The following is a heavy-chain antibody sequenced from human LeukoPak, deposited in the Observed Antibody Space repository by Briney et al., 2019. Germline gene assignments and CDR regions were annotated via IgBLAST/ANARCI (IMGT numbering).Heavy chain of an antibody. J-gene: IGHJ3*02. Sequence: GGSLRLSCAASGFTFSSYTMNWVRQAPGKGLEWVGRIKSKTDGGTTDYAAPVKGRFTISRDDSKNTLYLQMNSLKTEDTAVYYCTTRTLYYYDSSGYYWGEGDAFDIWGQGTMVTVSS. CDR2: IKSKTDGGTT. V-gene: IGHV3-15*01. CDR1: GFTFSSYT. D-gene: IGHD3-22*01. CDR3: TTRTLYYYDSSGYYWGEGDAFDI.